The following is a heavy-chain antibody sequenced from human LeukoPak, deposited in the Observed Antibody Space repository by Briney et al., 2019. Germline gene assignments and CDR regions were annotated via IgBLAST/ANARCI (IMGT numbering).Heavy chain of an antibody. V-gene: IGHV4-34*01. CDR3: ARMSPRLRRLTLTTTKGFDY. D-gene: IGHD4-17*01. Sequence: SETLSLTCAAYGGSFSVYYWSWIRQPPGKGLEWIGEISDSGRTNYNPSLKSRVTISVDTSKNQFSLKLSSVTAADTAVYYCARMSPRLRRLTLTTTKGFDYWGQGTLVTVSS. CDR2: ISDSGRT. CDR1: GGSFSVYY. J-gene: IGHJ4*02.